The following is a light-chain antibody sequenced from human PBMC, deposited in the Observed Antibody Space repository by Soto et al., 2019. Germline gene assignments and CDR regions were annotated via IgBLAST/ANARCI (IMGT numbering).Light chain of an antibody. CDR3: SSYTNSSTFV. CDR1: SSNIGSNT. Sequence: QSVLTQPPSASGTPGQRVTISCSGGSSNIGSNTVNWYQQLPGTAPKFLMYSNNQRPSGVPDRFSGSRSGTSASLAISGLQSEDEADYYCSSYTNSSTFVFGTGTKVTV. J-gene: IGLJ1*01. V-gene: IGLV1-44*01. CDR2: SNN.